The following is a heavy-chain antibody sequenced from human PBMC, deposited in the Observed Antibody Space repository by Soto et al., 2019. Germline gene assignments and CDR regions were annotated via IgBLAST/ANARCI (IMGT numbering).Heavy chain of an antibody. CDR2: IYYSGST. J-gene: IGHJ4*02. Sequence: SETLSLTCTVSGGSISSSSYYWGWIRQPPGKGLEWIGSIYYSGSTYYNPSLKSRVTISVDTSKNQFSLKLSSVTAADTAVYYCVSGSNPASVHAPVDYWGQGTLVTVSS. V-gene: IGHV4-39*01. CDR1: GGSISSSSYY. D-gene: IGHD6-13*01. CDR3: VSGSNPASVHAPVDY.